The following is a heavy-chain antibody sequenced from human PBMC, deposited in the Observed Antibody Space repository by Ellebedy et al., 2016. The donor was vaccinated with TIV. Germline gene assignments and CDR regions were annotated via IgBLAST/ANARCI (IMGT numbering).Heavy chain of an antibody. CDR1: GFTFRNYW. CDR2: IKEDGSAI. J-gene: IGHJ4*02. CDR3: ARAIGAGDGK. V-gene: IGHV3-7*04. Sequence: GGSLRLXXVASGFTFRNYWMHWVRQAPGKGLDWVANIKEDGSAIYYVDSVKGRFTISRDNAKNSLYLQMNSLRTEDTALYYCARAIGAGDGKWGQGALVRLL. D-gene: IGHD2-15*01.